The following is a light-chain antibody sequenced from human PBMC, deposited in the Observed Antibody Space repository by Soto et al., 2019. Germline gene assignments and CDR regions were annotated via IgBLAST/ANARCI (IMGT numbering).Light chain of an antibody. CDR3: CSYAGSSSYV. J-gene: IGLJ1*01. CDR1: SSDVGSYNL. V-gene: IGLV2-23*02. CDR2: EVS. Sequence: QSALTQPASVSGSPGQSITISCTGTSSDVGSYNLVSWYQQHPGKAPNLMIYEVSKRPSGVSNRFSGSKSGNTASLTISGLQAEDEADYYCCSYAGSSSYVFGTGTKLTVL.